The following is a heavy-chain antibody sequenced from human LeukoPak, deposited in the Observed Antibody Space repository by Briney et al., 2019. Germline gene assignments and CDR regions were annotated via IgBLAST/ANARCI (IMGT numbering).Heavy chain of an antibody. Sequence: PSETLSLTCTVSGGFISNSNYYWGWIRQTPGKGLEWIGEINHSGSTNYNPSLKSRFTISVDTSKNQFSLKLSSVTAADTAVYYCARGKGDYLRYYFDYWGQGTLVTVSS. J-gene: IGHJ4*02. V-gene: IGHV4-39*07. CDR2: INHSGST. CDR1: GGFISNSNYY. D-gene: IGHD4-17*01. CDR3: ARGKGDYLRYYFDY.